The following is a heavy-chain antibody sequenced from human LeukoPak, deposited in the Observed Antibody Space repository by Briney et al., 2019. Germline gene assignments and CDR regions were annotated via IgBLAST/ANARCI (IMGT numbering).Heavy chain of an antibody. J-gene: IGHJ4*02. CDR3: ARGHCSGGSCYFDY. D-gene: IGHD2-15*01. V-gene: IGHV1-69*04. Sequence: ASVKVSCKASGGTFSSYAISWGRQAPGQGLEWMGRIIPILGIANYAQKFQGRVTITADKSTSTAYMELSSLRSEDTAVYYCARGHCSGGSCYFDYWGQGTLVTVSS. CDR2: IIPILGIA. CDR1: GGTFSSYA.